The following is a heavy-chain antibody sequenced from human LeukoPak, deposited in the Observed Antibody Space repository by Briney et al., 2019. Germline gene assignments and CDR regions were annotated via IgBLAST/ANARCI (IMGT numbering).Heavy chain of an antibody. CDR1: GYIFTSSG. V-gene: IGHV1-18*01. D-gene: IGHD2-15*01. CDR2: ISGFNGNT. Sequence: ASVKVSCKTSGYIFTSSGVSWVRLAPGQGLEWMGWISGFNGNTNYAQGLQGRVSMTIDTSTSTAYMDLRSLRSDDTAVYYCARDICSGPSCYSREPLDIWGQGTMVTVSS. J-gene: IGHJ3*02. CDR3: ARDICSGPSCYSREPLDI.